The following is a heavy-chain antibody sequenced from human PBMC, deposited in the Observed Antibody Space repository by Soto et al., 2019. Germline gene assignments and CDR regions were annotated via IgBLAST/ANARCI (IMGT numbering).Heavy chain of an antibody. V-gene: IGHV1-18*01. CDR2: ISTYNGNT. Sequence: QVQLVQSGAEVKKPGASVKVSCKASGYTFTSYGISWVRQAPGQGLEWMGWISTYNGNTNYAQKLQDRVTMTTDTSTSTAYMEMRSLRSDDAAVYYCAGTGHFGNAFDIWGQGTMVTVSS. CDR1: GYTFTSYG. CDR3: AGTGHFGNAFDI. D-gene: IGHD3-3*02. J-gene: IGHJ3*02.